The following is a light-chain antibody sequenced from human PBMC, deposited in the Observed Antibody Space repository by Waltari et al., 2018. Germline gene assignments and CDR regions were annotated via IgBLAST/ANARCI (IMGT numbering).Light chain of an antibody. V-gene: IGLV2-11*01. CDR3: SSYANSSLV. CDR1: SSDVGGYNY. J-gene: IGLJ3*02. CDR2: DVT. Sequence: SGLTQPRSVSGSPGQSVTISCTGTSSDVGGYNYVSWYQPHPGKAPNLMIFDVTKRPSGVPDRFSGSKSGNTASLTISGLQAEDEADYYCSSYANSSLVFGGGTDLTVL.